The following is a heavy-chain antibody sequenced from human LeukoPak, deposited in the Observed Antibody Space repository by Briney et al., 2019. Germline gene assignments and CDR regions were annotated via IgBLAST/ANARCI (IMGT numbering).Heavy chain of an antibody. CDR2: ISGSGGST. J-gene: IGHJ4*02. CDR1: GFTFSSYA. Sequence: GGSLRLSCAASGFTFSSYAMSWVRQAPGKGLEWVSAISGSGGSTYYADSVKGRFTISRDNSKNTLYLQMNSLRAEDTAVYYCAKDPLEYSSSSPTIDYWGQGTLVTVSS. V-gene: IGHV3-23*01. D-gene: IGHD6-6*01. CDR3: AKDPLEYSSSSPTIDY.